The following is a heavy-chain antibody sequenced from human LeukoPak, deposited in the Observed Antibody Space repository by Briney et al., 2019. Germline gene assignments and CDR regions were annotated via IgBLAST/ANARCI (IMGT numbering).Heavy chain of an antibody. CDR3: ASLNYYDSSGYIDY. CDR2: ISAYNGNT. V-gene: IGHV1-18*01. Sequence: ASVKVSCKASGYTFTSYGISWVRQAPGQGLEWMGWISAYNGNTNYAQKLQGRVTMTTDTSTSTAYMELSSLRSEDTAVYYCASLNYYDSSGYIDYWGQGTLVTVSS. J-gene: IGHJ4*02. CDR1: GYTFTSYG. D-gene: IGHD3-22*01.